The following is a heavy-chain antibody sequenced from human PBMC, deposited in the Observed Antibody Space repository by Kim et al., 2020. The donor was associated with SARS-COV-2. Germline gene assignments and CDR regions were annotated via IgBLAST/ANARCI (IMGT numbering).Heavy chain of an antibody. CDR3: ARDRGSSWYFDY. V-gene: IGHV7-4-1*02. D-gene: IGHD6-13*01. J-gene: IGHJ4*02. Sequence: YAKEVAGRFVFTLDTSVNTAYLQISSLKAEDTAVYYCARDRGSSWYFDYWGQGALVTVSS.